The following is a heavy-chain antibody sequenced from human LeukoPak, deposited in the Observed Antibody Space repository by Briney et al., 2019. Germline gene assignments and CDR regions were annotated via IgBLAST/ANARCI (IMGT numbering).Heavy chain of an antibody. CDR2: INHSGST. D-gene: IGHD3-16*02. CDR1: GGSFSGYY. J-gene: IGHJ3*02. CDR3: ARAHYDYVWGSYPNAFDI. Sequence: SETLSLTCAVYGGSFSGYYWSWIRQPPGKGLEWIGEINHSGSTNYNPSLKSRVTISVDTSKNQFSLKLSPVTAADTAVYYCARAHYDYVWGSYPNAFDIWGQGTMVTVSS. V-gene: IGHV4-34*01.